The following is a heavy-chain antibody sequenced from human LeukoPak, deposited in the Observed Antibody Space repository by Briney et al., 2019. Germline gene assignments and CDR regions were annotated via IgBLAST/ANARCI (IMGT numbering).Heavy chain of an antibody. CDR2: IYHSGST. CDR1: GGSISSGGYY. Sequence: SETLPLTCTVSGGSISSGGYYWSWIRQPPGKGLEWIGYIYHSGSTYYNPSLKSRVTISVDTSKNQFSLKLSSVTAADTAVYFCARQAWFVATGTEGAFDIWGQGTMVTVSS. D-gene: IGHD1-7*01. J-gene: IGHJ3*02. CDR3: ARQAWFVATGTEGAFDI. V-gene: IGHV4-30-2*01.